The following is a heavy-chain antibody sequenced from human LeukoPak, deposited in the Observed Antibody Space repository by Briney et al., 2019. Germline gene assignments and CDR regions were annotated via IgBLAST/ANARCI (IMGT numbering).Heavy chain of an antibody. CDR1: GLTFSSYW. CDR3: ARDYNRYFDY. CDR2: INKDESEK. J-gene: IGHJ4*02. Sequence: GGSLRLSCAASGLTFSSYWMTWVRQAPGKGLEWVANINKDESEKYFVDSVKGRFTISRDNAKNSLYLQMNSLRDEDTAVYYCARDYNRYFDYWGQGTLVTVSS. D-gene: IGHD1-1*01. V-gene: IGHV3-7*01.